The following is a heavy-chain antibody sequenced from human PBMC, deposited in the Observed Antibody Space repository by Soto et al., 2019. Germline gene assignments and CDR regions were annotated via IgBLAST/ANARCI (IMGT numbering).Heavy chain of an antibody. J-gene: IGHJ6*02. V-gene: IGHV1-2*04. CDR1: GGTFSSYA. Sequence: ASVKVSCKASGGTFSSYAISWVRQAPGQGLEWMGWINPNSGGTNYAQKFQGWVTMTRDTSISTAYMELSRLRSDDTAVYYCARDLNVAYYYGMDVWGQGTTVTVAS. CDR3: ARDLNVAYYYGMDV. CDR2: INPNSGGT.